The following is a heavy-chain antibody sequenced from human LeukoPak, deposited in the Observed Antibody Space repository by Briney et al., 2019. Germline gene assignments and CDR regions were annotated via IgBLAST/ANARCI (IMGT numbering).Heavy chain of an antibody. CDR3: ARDLGGMVHFDY. J-gene: IGHJ4*02. V-gene: IGHV4-61*01. D-gene: IGHD3-16*01. CDR1: GCSVSSGSYY. Sequence: SETLSLTCTVSGCSVSSGSYYWSWIRQPPGKGLEWIGYIYYSGSTNYNPSLKSRVTISVDTSKNQFSLKLSSVTAADTAVYYCARDLGGMVHFDYWGQGTLVTVSS. CDR2: IYYSGST.